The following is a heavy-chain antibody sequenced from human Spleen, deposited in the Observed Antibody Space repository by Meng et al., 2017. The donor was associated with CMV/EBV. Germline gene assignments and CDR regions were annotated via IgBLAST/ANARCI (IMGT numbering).Heavy chain of an antibody. V-gene: IGHV3-74*01. CDR2: SNTDGSST. Sequence: GESLKISCAASGFTFSNYWMHWVRQAPGKGLVWVSRSNTDGSSTNYADSVKGRFTISRDNAKNTLYLQMNSLRAEDTAVYYCARDNFRVNGFDIWGQGTMVPSPQ. CDR3: ARDNFRVNGFDI. CDR1: GFTFSNYW. J-gene: IGHJ3*02. D-gene: IGHD4-23*01.